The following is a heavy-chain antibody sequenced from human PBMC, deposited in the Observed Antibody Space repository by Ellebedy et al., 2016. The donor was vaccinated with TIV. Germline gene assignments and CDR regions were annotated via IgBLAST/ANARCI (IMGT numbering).Heavy chain of an antibody. CDR3: ARQDSDILTGYAGY. V-gene: IGHV5-51*01. Sequence: GESLKISCKTSGYNFVNHWIGWVRQMPGKGLEWMGIIYPGDSDTRYSPSFQGHVNISADKSISTTYLQWSRLKASDTAIYYCARQDSDILTGYAGYWGQGTLVTVSS. CDR1: GYNFVNHW. D-gene: IGHD3-9*01. CDR2: IYPGDSDT. J-gene: IGHJ4*02.